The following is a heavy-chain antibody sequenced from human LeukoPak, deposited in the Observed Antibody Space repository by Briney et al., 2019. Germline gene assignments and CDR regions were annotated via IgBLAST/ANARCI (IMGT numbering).Heavy chain of an antibody. V-gene: IGHV3-7*01. CDR1: GFTFSSYW. Sequence: GGSLRLSCVASGFTFSSYWMSWVRQAPGKGLEWVANIKQDGSEKYYVDSVKGRFTISRDNAKNSLYLQMNSLRAEDTAVYYCARERLAAADYWGQGTLVTVSS. CDR2: IKQDGSEK. D-gene: IGHD6-13*01. J-gene: IGHJ4*02. CDR3: ARERLAAADY.